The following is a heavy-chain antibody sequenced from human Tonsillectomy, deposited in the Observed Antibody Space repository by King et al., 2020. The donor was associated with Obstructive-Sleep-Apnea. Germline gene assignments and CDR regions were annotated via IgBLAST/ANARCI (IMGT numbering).Heavy chain of an antibody. D-gene: IGHD3-10*01. J-gene: IGHJ4*02. Sequence: VQLVESGGGLVQPGGSLRLSCAASGFTFSSYWMHWVRQAPGKGLVWVSRINSDGSSTSYADSVKGRFTISRDNAKNTLYLQMNSLRAEDTAVYYCARMPSGAWGNYGSGSYYFDYWGQGTLVTVSS. CDR1: GFTFSSYW. CDR2: INSDGSST. V-gene: IGHV3-74*01. CDR3: ARMPSGAWGNYGSGSYYFDY.